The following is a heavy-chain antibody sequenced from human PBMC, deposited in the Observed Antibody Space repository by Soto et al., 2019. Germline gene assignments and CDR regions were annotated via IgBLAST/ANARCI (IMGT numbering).Heavy chain of an antibody. Sequence: ASVKVSCKASGYTFTSYDINWVRQATGQGLEWMGWMNPNSGNTGYAQKFQGRVTMTRNTSKSTAYMELGSLRSEGTAGDYCAVSDSSSSHYYYYYMDVWGKGTTVTVSS. CDR3: AVSDSSSSHYYYYYMDV. J-gene: IGHJ6*03. V-gene: IGHV1-8*01. CDR1: GYTFTSYD. D-gene: IGHD6-6*01. CDR2: MNPNSGNT.